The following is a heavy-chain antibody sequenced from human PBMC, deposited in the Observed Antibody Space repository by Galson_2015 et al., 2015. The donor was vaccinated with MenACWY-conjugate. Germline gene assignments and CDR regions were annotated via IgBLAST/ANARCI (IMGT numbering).Heavy chain of an antibody. V-gene: IGHV2-5*02. CDR2: IYWDDDK. Sequence: PALVKPTQTLTLTCAFSGFSLSSGGMGVGWIRQPPGKALEWLALIYWDDDKRYSPSLKSRLTITKDTSKNQVVLTMTNMDPVDTATYYCAHARLKSSGGSGNHYAFDYWGQGTLVTVSS. CDR3: AHARLKSSGGSGNHYAFDY. CDR1: GFSLSSGGMG. J-gene: IGHJ4*02. D-gene: IGHD3-10*01.